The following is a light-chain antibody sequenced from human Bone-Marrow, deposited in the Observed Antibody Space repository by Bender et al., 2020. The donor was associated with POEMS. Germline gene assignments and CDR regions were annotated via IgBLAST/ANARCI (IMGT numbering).Light chain of an antibody. CDR3: VAWDASLNGWV. Sequence: SYVLTQPPSVSVAPGQTARITCEGNNVASNSVHWYKQMPGQAPVLVVYGGSDRPSGIPERFSGSKSGTSASLAITGLQSDDEAIYFCVAWDASLNGWVFGGGTKLTVL. J-gene: IGLJ3*02. CDR1: NVASNS. V-gene: IGLV3-21*02. CDR2: GGS.